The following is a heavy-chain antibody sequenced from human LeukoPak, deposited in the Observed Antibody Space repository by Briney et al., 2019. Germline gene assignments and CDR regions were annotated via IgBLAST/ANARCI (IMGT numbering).Heavy chain of an antibody. CDR3: ARGRVDYDFWSGYSD. Sequence: GSSVKVSCKASGGTFSSYAISWVRQAPGQGLGWMGGIIPIFGTANYAQKFQGRVTITTDESTSTAYMELSSLRSEDTAVYYCARGRVDYDFWSGYSDWGQGTLVTVSS. CDR1: GGTFSSYA. V-gene: IGHV1-69*05. J-gene: IGHJ4*02. D-gene: IGHD3-3*01. CDR2: IIPIFGTA.